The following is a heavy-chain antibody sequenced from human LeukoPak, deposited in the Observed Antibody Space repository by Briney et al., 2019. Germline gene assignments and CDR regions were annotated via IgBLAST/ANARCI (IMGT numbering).Heavy chain of an antibody. J-gene: IGHJ6*03. V-gene: IGHV4-34*01. D-gene: IGHD3-3*01. CDR1: GGSFSGYY. CDR3: ARGAGYDFWSGYYHYYYYYMDV. Sequence: PSETLSLTCAVYGGSFSGYYWSWIRQPPGKGLEWIGEINHSGSTNYNPSLKSRVTISVDTSKNQFSLKLSSVTAADTAVYYCARGAGYDFWSGYYHYYYYYMDVWGKGTTVTVSS. CDR2: INHSGST.